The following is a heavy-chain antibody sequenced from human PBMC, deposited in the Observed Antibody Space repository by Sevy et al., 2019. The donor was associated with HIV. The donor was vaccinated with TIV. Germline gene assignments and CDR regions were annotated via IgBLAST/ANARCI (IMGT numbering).Heavy chain of an antibody. V-gene: IGHV3-21*01. CDR1: GFTFSDYA. CDR3: ARDKTILEGRYGMDV. Sequence: GGSLRLSCVASGFTFSDYAMNWVRQAPGKGLEWVSSITSGSSYIFYADSLKGRFTVSRDNAKNSLYLHMNSLRAEEPAVAYCARDKTILEGRYGMDVWGQGTTVTVSS. CDR2: ITSGSSYI. J-gene: IGHJ6*02. D-gene: IGHD3-3*01.